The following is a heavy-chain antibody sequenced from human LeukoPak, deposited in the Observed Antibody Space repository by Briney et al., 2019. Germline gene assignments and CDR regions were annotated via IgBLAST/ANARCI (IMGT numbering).Heavy chain of an antibody. Sequence: TSQTLSLTCTVSGGSISSGGYYWSWIRQPPGKGLEWIGYIYYSGSTNYNPSLKSRVTISVDTSKNQFSLKLSSVTAADTAVYYCARGYIDAFDIWGQGTMVTVSS. J-gene: IGHJ3*02. V-gene: IGHV4-61*08. CDR1: GGSISSGGYY. CDR3: ARGYIDAFDI. D-gene: IGHD3-16*02. CDR2: IYYSGST.